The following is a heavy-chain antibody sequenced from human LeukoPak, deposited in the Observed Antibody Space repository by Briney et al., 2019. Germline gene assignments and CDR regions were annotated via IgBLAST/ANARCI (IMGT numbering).Heavy chain of an antibody. CDR1: GFTFSNYW. D-gene: IGHD6-13*01. CDR3: ARDSLEYTTSSAAY. CDR2: IKQDGSEK. J-gene: IGHJ4*02. V-gene: IGHV3-7*01. Sequence: GGSLRLTCAASGFTFSNYWMSWVRQAPGKGLEWVAIIKQDGSEKYSVDSVKGRFIISRDNAKNSLYLQMNRLRVEDTALYYCARDSLEYTTSSAAYWGQGPLVTVSS.